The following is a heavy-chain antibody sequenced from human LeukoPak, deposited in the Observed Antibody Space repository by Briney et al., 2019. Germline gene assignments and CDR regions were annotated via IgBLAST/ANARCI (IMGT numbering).Heavy chain of an antibody. CDR3: ARDVYSGWSDDAFDI. Sequence: PGGSLRLSCAASGFTFSSYQMTWVRQAPGKGLQWVSYITSTGTTIHYADSVKGRFTISRDNAKNSLYLQMNSLRAEDTAVYYCARDVYSGWSDDAFDIWGQGTMVTVSS. V-gene: IGHV3-48*03. J-gene: IGHJ3*02. CDR1: GFTFSSYQ. CDR2: ITSTGTTI. D-gene: IGHD6-19*01.